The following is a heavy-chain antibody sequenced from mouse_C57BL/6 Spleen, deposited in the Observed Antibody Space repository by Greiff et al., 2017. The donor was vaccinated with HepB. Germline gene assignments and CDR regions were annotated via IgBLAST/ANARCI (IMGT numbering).Heavy chain of an antibody. J-gene: IGHJ1*03. CDR1: GYSITSDY. CDR2: ISYSGST. D-gene: IGHD1-1*01. V-gene: IGHV3-8*01. Sequence: VQLKESGPGLAKPSQTLSLTCSVTGYSITSDYWNWIRKFPGNKLEYMGYISYSGSTYYNPSLKSRISITRDTSKNQYYLQLNSVTTEDTATYYCARYNYGSSYGWYFDVWGTGTTVTVSS. CDR3: ARYNYGSSYGWYFDV.